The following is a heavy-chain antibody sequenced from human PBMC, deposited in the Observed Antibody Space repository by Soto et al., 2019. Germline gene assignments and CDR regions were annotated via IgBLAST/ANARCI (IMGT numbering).Heavy chain of an antibody. CDR1: DYSFTDHD. J-gene: IGHJ4*02. V-gene: IGHV1-18*01. Sequence: QIQLGQSGAEVKKPGASVKVSFKASDYSFTDHDISWVREAPGQGLEWMGWISAYSDYTAYAQKFQGRVTMTTDKYTNTAYMELRSLTSDDTAVYYCAKDRPRLTQNFVDVYWGQGTLVTVFS. D-gene: IGHD3-16*01. CDR3: AKDRPRLTQNFVDVY. CDR2: ISAYSDYT.